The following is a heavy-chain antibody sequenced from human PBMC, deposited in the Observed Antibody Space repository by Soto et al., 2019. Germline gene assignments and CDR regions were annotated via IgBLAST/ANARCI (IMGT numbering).Heavy chain of an antibody. J-gene: IGHJ6*02. D-gene: IGHD3-10*01. CDR2: IYHSGST. CDR1: GGSISSGGYS. Sequence: PSETLSLTCAVSGGSISSGGYSWSWIRQPPGKGLEWIGYIYHSGSTYYNPSLKSRVTISVDRSKNQFSLKLSSVTAADTAGYYCARRRGGYNYVGMDVWGQGTTVT. CDR3: ARRRGGYNYVGMDV. V-gene: IGHV4-30-2*01.